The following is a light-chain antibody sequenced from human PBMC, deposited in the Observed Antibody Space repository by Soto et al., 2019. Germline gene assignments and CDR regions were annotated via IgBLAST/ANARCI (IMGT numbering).Light chain of an antibody. J-gene: IGLJ2*01. V-gene: IGLV2-14*01. Sequence: QPVLTQPASVSGSPGQSITISCTGTSSDVGGYNYVSWYQQHPGKAPKLMIYDVSNRPSGVSNRFSGSKSGNTASLTISGLQAEDEADYYCCSYTSSSTRVFGGGTKVTVL. CDR2: DVS. CDR3: CSYTSSSTRV. CDR1: SSDVGGYNY.